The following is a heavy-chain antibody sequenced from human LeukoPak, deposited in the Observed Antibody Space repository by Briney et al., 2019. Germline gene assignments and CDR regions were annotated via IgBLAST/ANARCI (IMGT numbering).Heavy chain of an antibody. CDR1: GGSISSSSYY. V-gene: IGHV4-39*01. CDR3: ASPIVVVPAAIFHFDY. CDR2: IYYSGST. Sequence: SETLSLTCTVSGGSISSSSYYWGWIRQPPGKGLEWIGSIYYSGSTYYNPSLKRRVTISVDTAKTQFSLKLSSVTAADTAVYYCASPIVVVPAAIFHFDYWGQGTLVTVSS. D-gene: IGHD2-2*02. J-gene: IGHJ4*02.